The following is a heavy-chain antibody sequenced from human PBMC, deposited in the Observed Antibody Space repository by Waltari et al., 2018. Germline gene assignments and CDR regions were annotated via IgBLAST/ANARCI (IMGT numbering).Heavy chain of an antibody. D-gene: IGHD6-13*01. CDR3: ARGVHSTAWIVDY. Sequence: QVQLVQSGAEVKKPGASVKVSCMTSGSTFTSHGMPWVRQAPGQRPEWMGWINTGNGDTRYSQKFQIRVTFTRDTSASTVSVELSSLTSEDTAVYYCARGVHSTAWIVDYWGQGTLVTVSS. J-gene: IGHJ4*02. CDR1: GSTFTSHG. CDR2: INTGNGDT. V-gene: IGHV1-3*04.